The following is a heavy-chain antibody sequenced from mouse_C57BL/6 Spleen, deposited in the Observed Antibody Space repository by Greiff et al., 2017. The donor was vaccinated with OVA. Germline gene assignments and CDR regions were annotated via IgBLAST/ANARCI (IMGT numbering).Heavy chain of an antibody. CDR3: TLYYYGSSYGFAY. V-gene: IGHV6-3*01. CDR2: IRLKSDNYAT. J-gene: IGHJ3*01. D-gene: IGHD1-1*01. Sequence: EVQRVESGGGLVQPGGSMKLSCVASGFTFSNYWMNWVRQSPEKGLEWVAQIRLKSDNYATHYAESVKGRFTISRDDSKSSVYLQMNNLRAEDTGIYYCTLYYYGSSYGFAYWGQGTLVTVSA. CDR1: GFTFSNYW.